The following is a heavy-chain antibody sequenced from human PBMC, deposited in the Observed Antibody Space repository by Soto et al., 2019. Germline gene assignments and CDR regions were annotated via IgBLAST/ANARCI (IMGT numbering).Heavy chain of an antibody. J-gene: IGHJ6*02. Sequence: QVQLVESGGGVVQPGRSLRLSCAASGFIFSSYGMHWVRQAPGKGLEWVAVISYDGSNKYYADSVKGRFTISRDNSKNTLYLQMNSLRAEDTAVYYCAKAQYCSGGSCSGMDVWGQGTTVTVSS. CDR1: GFIFSSYG. CDR3: AKAQYCSGGSCSGMDV. D-gene: IGHD2-15*01. V-gene: IGHV3-30*18. CDR2: ISYDGSNK.